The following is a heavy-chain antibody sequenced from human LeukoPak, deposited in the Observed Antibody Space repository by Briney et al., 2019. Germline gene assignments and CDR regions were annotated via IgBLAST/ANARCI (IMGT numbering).Heavy chain of an antibody. Sequence: PETLSLTCAVYGGSFSGYYWSWIRQPPGKGLEWIGEINHSGSTNYNPSLKSRVTISVDTSKNQFSLKLSSVTAADTAVYYCARGRGWFGELTLGYWGQGTLVTVSS. D-gene: IGHD3-10*01. V-gene: IGHV4-34*01. CDR1: GGSFSGYY. J-gene: IGHJ4*02. CDR2: INHSGST. CDR3: ARGRGWFGELTLGY.